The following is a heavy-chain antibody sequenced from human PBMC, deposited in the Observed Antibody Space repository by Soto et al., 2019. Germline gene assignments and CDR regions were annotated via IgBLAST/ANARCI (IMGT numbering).Heavy chain of an antibody. CDR3: AIGRYRIGWYDPYFDY. CDR1: GFTFNRSA. J-gene: IGHJ4*02. D-gene: IGHD6-19*01. V-gene: IGHV3-23*01. Sequence: EVQLLEAGGGLVQPGGSLRLSCAASGFTFNRSAMSWVRQAPGKGLEWVSTTSGGAGSTYYADSVKGRFTISRDNSKNTLYLQMNSLRADDTAVYYCAIGRYRIGWYDPYFDYWGQGTLVTVSS. CDR2: TSGGAGST.